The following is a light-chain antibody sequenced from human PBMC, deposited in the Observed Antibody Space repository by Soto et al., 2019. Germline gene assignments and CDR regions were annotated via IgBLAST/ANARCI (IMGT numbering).Light chain of an antibody. CDR1: SNDVGGYNY. V-gene: IGLV2-11*01. Sequence: QSALTQPRSVSGSPGQSVTISCTGTSNDVGGYNYVSWYQQHPGKAPKLMIYDVNKRPSGVPDRFSGSKSGNTASLTISGLQAEDEADYYCCSYAGSYTNFVFGTGTKLTVL. J-gene: IGLJ1*01. CDR2: DVN. CDR3: CSYAGSYTNFV.